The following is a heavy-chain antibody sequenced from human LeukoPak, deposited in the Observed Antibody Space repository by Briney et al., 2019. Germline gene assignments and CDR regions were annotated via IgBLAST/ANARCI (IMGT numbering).Heavy chain of an antibody. CDR2: IYTSGTYISGSV. CDR3: ARDVAGYSRSFDI. J-gene: IGHJ3*02. CDR1: GDSISSPGYF. D-gene: IGHD6-13*01. Sequence: SETLSLTCTVSGDSISSPGYFWGWIRQPPGKGLEWIGRIYTSGTYISGSVDYNPSLESRVTISVDTSKNQFSLRLSSVTATDTAIYYCARDVAGYSRSFDIWGQGTMVTVSS. V-gene: IGHV4-61*02.